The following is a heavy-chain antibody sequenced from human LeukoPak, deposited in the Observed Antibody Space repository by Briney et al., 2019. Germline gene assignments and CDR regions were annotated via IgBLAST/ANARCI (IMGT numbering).Heavy chain of an antibody. Sequence: PGRSLRLSCAASGFTFSNYGMHWVRQAPGKGLEWVAVIWFDGSNKYYVDSVKGRFTISRDNSKNTLYLQMNSLRAEDTAVYYCARGDYYYDSSGYPGHWGQGTLVTVSS. CDR3: ARGDYYYDSSGYPGH. CDR1: GFTFSNYG. D-gene: IGHD3-22*01. V-gene: IGHV3-33*01. J-gene: IGHJ4*02. CDR2: IWFDGSNK.